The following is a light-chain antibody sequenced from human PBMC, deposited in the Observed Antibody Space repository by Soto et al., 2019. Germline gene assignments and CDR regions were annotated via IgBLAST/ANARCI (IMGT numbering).Light chain of an antibody. V-gene: IGLV2-8*01. CDR3: KSYTGINNWV. CDR2: EVN. Sequence: QSVLTQPPSASGSPGQSVTISCTGTSSDVGGYNYVSWYQQHPGKAPKVMIYEVNKRPSGVPDRFSGSKSGNTASLTISGLLAEDEADYYCKSYTGINNWVFGGGTKLTVL. J-gene: IGLJ3*02. CDR1: SSDVGGYNY.